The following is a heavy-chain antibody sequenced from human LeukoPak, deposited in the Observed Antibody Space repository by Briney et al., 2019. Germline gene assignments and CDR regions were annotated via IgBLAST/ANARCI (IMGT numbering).Heavy chain of an antibody. Sequence: PGGALRLSCAAAGFTFNSYGLPWVRQAPGKGLEWVAVIWYDGSNKYYADSVKGRFTISRDNSKNMLYLQINSLRADDTAVYYCARDGYGMDVWGLGTTVTVSS. CDR2: IWYDGSNK. V-gene: IGHV3-33*01. CDR3: ARDGYGMDV. J-gene: IGHJ6*02. CDR1: GFTFNSYG.